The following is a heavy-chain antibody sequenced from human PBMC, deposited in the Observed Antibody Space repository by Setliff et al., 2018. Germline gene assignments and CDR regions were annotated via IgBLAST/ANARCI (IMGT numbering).Heavy chain of an antibody. D-gene: IGHD5-18*01. J-gene: IGHJ5*01. Sequence: PGESLKISCKASGYRFTSQWIAWVRQTPGRGLEWMGIIYPADSDATYSPSFQGQVTISVDKSLSTAYLQWSSLKASDSGKYYCARRGYGGYIYGSFGSWGQGTRVTVSS. V-gene: IGHV5-51*01. CDR2: IYPADSDA. CDR3: ARRGYGGYIYGSFGS. CDR1: GYRFTSQW.